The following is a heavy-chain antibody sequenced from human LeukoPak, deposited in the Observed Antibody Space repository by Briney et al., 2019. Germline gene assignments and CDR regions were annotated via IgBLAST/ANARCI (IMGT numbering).Heavy chain of an antibody. V-gene: IGHV3-33*01. D-gene: IGHD1-1*01. CDR3: VRGSGTTDPFDY. CDR2: IWYDGSNK. J-gene: IGHJ4*02. Sequence: PGGSLRLSCAASGFTFSSYGMHWVRQAPGKGLEWVAVIWYDGSNKYYADSVKGRFTISRDNSKNTLYLQMNSLRAEDTAVYYCVRGSGTTDPFDYWGQGTLVTVSS. CDR1: GFTFSSYG.